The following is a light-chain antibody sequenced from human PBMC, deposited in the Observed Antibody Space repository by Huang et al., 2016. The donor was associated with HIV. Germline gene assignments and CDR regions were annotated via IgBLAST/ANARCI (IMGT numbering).Light chain of an antibody. CDR2: GTS. J-gene: IGKJ2*01. Sequence: LTQSPGSLSLSPGDRVTLSCRASQSVDSGYVAWYHQKPGQSPGVIVYGTSSRASGIPSRFSGSGSGRDFSLTISGLDSEDFGVYYCQQYGSSMATFGQGTKVDI. V-gene: IGKV3-20*01. CDR1: QSVDSGY. CDR3: QQYGSSMAT.